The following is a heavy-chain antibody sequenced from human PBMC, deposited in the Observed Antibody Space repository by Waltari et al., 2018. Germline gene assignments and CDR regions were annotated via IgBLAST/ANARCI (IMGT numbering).Heavy chain of an antibody. Sequence: EVQLVESGGGLVQPGGSLRLSCAASGFTFSSHHMTWGRQAPGKGLEWVSYISNTSGTIYYGDSVKGRFTISRDNAKNSLYLQMNSLRDEDTAVYYCARTLPDYTSGWYGALFDYLGQGTLVTVSS. D-gene: IGHD6-19*01. V-gene: IGHV3-48*02. CDR3: ARTLPDYTSGWYGALFDY. J-gene: IGHJ4*02. CDR1: GFTFSSHH. CDR2: ISNTSGTI.